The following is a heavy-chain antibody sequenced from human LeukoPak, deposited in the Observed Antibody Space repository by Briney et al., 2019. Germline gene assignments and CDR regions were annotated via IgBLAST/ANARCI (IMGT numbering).Heavy chain of an antibody. Sequence: GGSLRLSCAASGFTFSSYAMHWVRQAPGKGLEYVSAISSNGGSTYYANSVKGRFTISRDNSKNTLYLQMGSLRAEDMAVYYCARGTYSSSRHYGMDVWGQGTTVTVSS. CDR1: GFTFSSYA. V-gene: IGHV3-64*01. J-gene: IGHJ6*02. CDR3: ARGTYSSSRHYGMDV. D-gene: IGHD6-13*01. CDR2: ISSNGGST.